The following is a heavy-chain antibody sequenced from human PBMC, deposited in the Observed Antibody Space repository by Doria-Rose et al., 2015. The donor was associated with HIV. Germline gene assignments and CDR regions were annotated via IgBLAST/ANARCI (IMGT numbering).Heavy chain of an antibody. D-gene: IGHD3-3*01. CDR2: ISWDSGAK. V-gene: IGHV3-9*01. CDR3: AKAPIIGPKYYFYMDV. J-gene: IGHJ6*03. CDR1: GFSFESYA. Sequence: VQLVQSGGGLVQPGRSLRLSCVGSGFSFESYAMHWVRLAPGKGLELVAGISWDSGAKGNADSVESRSTISRDNAKKSVYLEMRSLRPEDTAFYYCAKAPIIGPKYYFYMDVWGKGTSVTVSS.